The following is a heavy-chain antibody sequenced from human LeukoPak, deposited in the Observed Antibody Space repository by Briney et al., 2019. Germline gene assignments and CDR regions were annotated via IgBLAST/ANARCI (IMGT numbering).Heavy chain of an antibody. CDR1: GGSISSSSYY. J-gene: IGHJ5*02. CDR3: ARDAHCTGIACYSPYNWFDP. D-gene: IGHD2-15*01. Sequence: SETLSLTCTVSGGSISSSSYYWGWIRQPPGKGLEWIGSIYFSGTTYYNPSLQSRVTISVDTAKNHFSLKLSSVTAADTATYYCARDAHCTGIACYSPYNWFDPWGQGTLVTVSS. V-gene: IGHV4-39*07. CDR2: IYFSGTT.